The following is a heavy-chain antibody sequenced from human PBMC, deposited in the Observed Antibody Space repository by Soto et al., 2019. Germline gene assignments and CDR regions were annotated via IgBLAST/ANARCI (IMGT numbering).Heavy chain of an antibody. Sequence: SVKVSCKASGGTFSSYAISWVRQAPGQGLEWMGGIIPIFGTANYAQKFQGRVTITADESTSTAYMELSSLRSEDTAVYYCAREPTPHFWSGSYFDYWGQGTLVTVS. J-gene: IGHJ4*02. CDR1: GGTFSSYA. CDR2: IIPIFGTA. V-gene: IGHV1-69*13. CDR3: AREPTPHFWSGSYFDY. D-gene: IGHD3-3*02.